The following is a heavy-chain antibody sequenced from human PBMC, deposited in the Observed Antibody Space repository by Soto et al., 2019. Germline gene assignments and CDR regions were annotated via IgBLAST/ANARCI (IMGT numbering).Heavy chain of an antibody. CDR3: ARGLALSGSYLRAFDS. CDR1: GDSVSSNSAA. CDR2: TYYRSKWYN. Sequence: SQTLSLTCAISGDSVSSNSAAWNWIRQSPSRGLEWLGRTYYRSKWYNDYAVSVKSRITINPDTSKNQFSLQLNSVTPEDTAVYYCARGLALSGSYLRAFDSWGQGTLVTV. V-gene: IGHV6-1*01. D-gene: IGHD1-26*01. J-gene: IGHJ4*02.